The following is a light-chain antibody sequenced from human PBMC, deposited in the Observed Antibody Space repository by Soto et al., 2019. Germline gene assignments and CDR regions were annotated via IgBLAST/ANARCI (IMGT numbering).Light chain of an antibody. CDR3: QSHDSSLNSWV. V-gene: IGLV1-40*01. CDR2: GNT. CDR1: SSNIGAAYD. J-gene: IGLJ3*02. Sequence: QAVVTQPPSISGAPGQRVTISCTGSSSNIGAAYDVHWYQHLPGTAPKLLIYGNTNRPSGVPDRFSGSKSGTSASLAITGLQAEDEADYYCQSHDSSLNSWVFGGGTKLTVL.